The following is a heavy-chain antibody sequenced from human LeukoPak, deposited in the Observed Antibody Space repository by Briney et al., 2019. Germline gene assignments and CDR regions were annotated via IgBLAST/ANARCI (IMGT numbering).Heavy chain of an antibody. CDR3: AKDRYSSSSWGDSFDY. Sequence: GGSLRLSCAASGFTFSSYGMHWVRQAPGKGLEWVAFIGYDGSNKYYADSVKGRFTISGDNSKNTLYLQMNSLRAEDTAVYYCAKDRYSSSSWGDSFDYWGQGTLVTVSS. CDR1: GFTFSSYG. J-gene: IGHJ4*02. CDR2: IGYDGSNK. D-gene: IGHD6-6*01. V-gene: IGHV3-30*02.